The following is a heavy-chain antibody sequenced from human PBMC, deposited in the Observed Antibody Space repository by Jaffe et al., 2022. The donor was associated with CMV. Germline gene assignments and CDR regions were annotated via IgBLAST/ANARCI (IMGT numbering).Heavy chain of an antibody. J-gene: IGHJ4*02. CDR2: IRSKAYGGTT. D-gene: IGHD3-22*01. CDR1: GFTFGDYA. CDR3: TRVESGLYYDSSGYYYSYFDY. V-gene: IGHV3-49*04. Sequence: EVQLVESGGGLVQPGRSLRLSCTASGFTFGDYAMSWVRQAPGKGLEWVGFIRSKAYGGTTEYAASVKGRFTISRDDSKSIAYLQMNSLKTEDTAVYYCTRVESGLYYDSSGYYYSYFDYWGQGTLVTVSS.